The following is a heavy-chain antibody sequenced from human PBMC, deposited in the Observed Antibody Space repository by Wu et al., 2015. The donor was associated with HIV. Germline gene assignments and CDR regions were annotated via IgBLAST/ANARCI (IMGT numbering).Heavy chain of an antibody. V-gene: IGHV1-69*05. CDR1: GGTLSGHT. CDR2: IIPAFGST. D-gene: IGHD3-22*01. J-gene: IGHJ1*01. Sequence: QVQLVQSGAEMKKPGSSVKVSCESSGGTLSGHTLSWLRQVPGKGLEWMGAIIPAFGSTPYAQKFRGRITITTDEFSTTAYMNLTRLRSDDSAIYYCAREPLSDGSGVYKPHTFSQWGQGTRGHRSPQ. CDR3: AREPLSDGSGVYKPHTFSQ.